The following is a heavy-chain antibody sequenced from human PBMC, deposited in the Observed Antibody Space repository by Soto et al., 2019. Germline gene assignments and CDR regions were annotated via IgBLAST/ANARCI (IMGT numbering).Heavy chain of an antibody. Sequence: QVQLQESGPGLVKPSETLSLTCTVSGGSISSYYWSWIRQPPGKGLEWIGYIYYSGRTNYNPSLKSRVTISVDTSKIQFPLKLSTVTAADAAVYYCARRYGGNFDYWGQGTLVTVSS. CDR2: IYYSGRT. CDR3: ARRYGGNFDY. D-gene: IGHD3-10*01. J-gene: IGHJ4*02. CDR1: GGSISSYY. V-gene: IGHV4-59*01.